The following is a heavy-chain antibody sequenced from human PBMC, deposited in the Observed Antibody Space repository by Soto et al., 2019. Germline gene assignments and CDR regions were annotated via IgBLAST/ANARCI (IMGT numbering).Heavy chain of an antibody. D-gene: IGHD3-9*01. CDR2: FRYSDNT. CDR1: GGSISRGPYS. J-gene: IGHJ6*02. CDR3: ARLGGYFDRTGCYGYYALDV. Sequence: QLQLQESGPGLVKPSETLSLTCTVSGGSISRGPYSWGWIRQTPGEGLEGIGTFRYSDNTNYNPSLESRVTMFVAASKNDFSVKVTSATVADTATYYCARLGGYFDRTGCYGYYALDVWGQGTTVTVSS. V-gene: IGHV4-39*02.